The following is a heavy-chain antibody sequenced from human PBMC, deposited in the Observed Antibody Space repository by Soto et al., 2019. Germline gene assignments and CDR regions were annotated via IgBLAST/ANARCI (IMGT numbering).Heavy chain of an antibody. J-gene: IGHJ6*02. CDR3: ARTQGVSYSYGMDV. CDR1: GGSISGYY. Sequence: QVQLQESGPGLVKPSETLSLTCAISGGSISGYYWSWIRQPPGKGLEWIGYIFYTGSTTYNPSLKSRVTISGDTSKNQFYLNLSAVTAADTAVYYCARTQGVSYSYGMDVWGQGTTVTVSS. V-gene: IGHV4-59*01. CDR2: IFYTGST.